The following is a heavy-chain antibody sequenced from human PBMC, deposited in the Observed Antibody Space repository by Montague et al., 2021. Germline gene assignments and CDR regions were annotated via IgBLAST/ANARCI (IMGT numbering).Heavy chain of an antibody. CDR2: VRHIGST. Sequence: SETLSLTCSVSGVSIGEKSFYWGWVRQSPEKGLEWIGEVRHIGSTNYNPSLKSRVTMSVDKSKNQFSLKLRSVTAADTAVYYCASDRGPFDYWGQGTVVTVSS. J-gene: IGHJ4*02. CDR3: ASDRGPFDY. D-gene: IGHD3-10*01. CDR1: GVSIGEKSFY. V-gene: IGHV4-39*02.